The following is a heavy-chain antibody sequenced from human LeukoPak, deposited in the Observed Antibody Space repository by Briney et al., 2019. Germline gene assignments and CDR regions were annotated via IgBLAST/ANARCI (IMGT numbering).Heavy chain of an antibody. D-gene: IGHD5-18*01. CDR3: TTDTAMVPY. J-gene: IGHJ4*02. V-gene: IGHV3-15*04. Sequence: GGSLRLSCAASGFTFSNAWMSWVRQAPGKGLEWVGRIESKTDGGTTDYAAPVKGRFTISRDDSKNTLYLQMNSLKTEDTAVYYCTTDTAMVPYWGQGTLVTVSS. CDR2: IESKTDGGTT. CDR1: GFTFSNAW.